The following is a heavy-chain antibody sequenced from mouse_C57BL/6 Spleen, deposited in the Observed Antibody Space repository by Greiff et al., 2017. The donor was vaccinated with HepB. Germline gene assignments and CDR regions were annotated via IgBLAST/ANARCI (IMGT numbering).Heavy chain of an antibody. V-gene: IGHV3-6*01. CDR2: ISYDGSN. D-gene: IGHD4-1*01. Sequence: EVQLQQSGPGLVKPSQSLSLTCSVTGYSITSGYYWNWIRQFPGNKLEWMGYISYDGSNNYNPSLKNRISITRDTSKNQFFLKLNSVTTEDTATYYCASWDEGWDYFDYWGQGTTLTVSS. J-gene: IGHJ2*01. CDR1: GYSITSGYY. CDR3: ASWDEGWDYFDY.